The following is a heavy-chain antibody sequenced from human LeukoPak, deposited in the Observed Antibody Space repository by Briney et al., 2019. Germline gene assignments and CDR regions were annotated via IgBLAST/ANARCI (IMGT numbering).Heavy chain of an antibody. Sequence: GGSLRLSCAASGFTFDDYAMHWVRQAPGKGLEWVSGISWNSGSIGYADSVKGRFTISRDNVKNSLYLQMNSLRAEDTALYYCAKDIGSGWLDHAFDIWGQGTMVTVSS. V-gene: IGHV3-9*01. CDR3: AKDIGSGWLDHAFDI. CDR1: GFTFDDYA. D-gene: IGHD6-19*01. J-gene: IGHJ3*02. CDR2: ISWNSGSI.